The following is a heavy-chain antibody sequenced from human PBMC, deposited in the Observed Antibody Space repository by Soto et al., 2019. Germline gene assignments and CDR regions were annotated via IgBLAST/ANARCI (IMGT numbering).Heavy chain of an antibody. D-gene: IGHD4-17*01. CDR1: GGSISSYY. CDR2: IYYSGST. CDR3: ARETSSGDFDY. V-gene: IGHV4-59*12. Sequence: SETLSLTCTVSGGSISSYYWSWIRQPPGKGLEWIGYIYYSGSTNYNPSLKSRVTISVDTSKNQFSLKLSSVTAADTAVYYCARETSSGDFDYWGQGTLVTVSS. J-gene: IGHJ4*02.